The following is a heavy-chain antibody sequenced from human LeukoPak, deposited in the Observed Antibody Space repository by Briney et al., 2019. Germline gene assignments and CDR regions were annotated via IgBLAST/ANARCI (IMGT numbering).Heavy chain of an antibody. D-gene: IGHD3-3*01. V-gene: IGHV3-11*04. CDR2: ISSSGSTI. Sequence: GGSLRLSCAASGFTFSDYYMSWIRQAPGKGLEWVSYISSSGSTIYYADSLKGRFTISRDNAKNSLYLQMNSLRAEDTAVYYCARGYYNFWSGYRAEYYFDYWGQGTLVTVSS. CDR1: GFTFSDYY. J-gene: IGHJ4*02. CDR3: ARGYYNFWSGYRAEYYFDY.